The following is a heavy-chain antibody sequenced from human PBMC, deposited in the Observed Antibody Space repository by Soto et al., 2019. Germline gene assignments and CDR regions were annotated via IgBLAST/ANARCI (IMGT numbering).Heavy chain of an antibody. V-gene: IGHV3-74*01. CDR3: ARDVIMSDSSGYYYYYYGMDV. J-gene: IGHJ6*02. CDR2: INSDGSST. CDR1: GFTFSSYA. Sequence: GGSLRLSCAASGFTFSSYAMSWVRQAPGKGLEWVSRINSDGSSTSYADSVKGRFTISRDNAKNTLYLQMNSLRAEDTAVYYCARDVIMSDSSGYYYYYYGMDVWGQGTTVTVSS. D-gene: IGHD3-22*01.